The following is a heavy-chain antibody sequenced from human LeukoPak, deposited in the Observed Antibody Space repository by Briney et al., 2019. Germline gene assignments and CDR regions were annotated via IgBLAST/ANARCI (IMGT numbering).Heavy chain of an antibody. Sequence: GESLKISCKASGYLFRNNWIGWVRQMPGKGLEWMGIIYPPDSDTRYGREFQGQVTISVDESINTAYLQWSSLKASDTAMYYCARSSTYSPYYFDSWGQGTLVTVSS. CDR2: IYPPDSDT. V-gene: IGHV5-51*01. CDR1: GYLFRNNW. CDR3: ARSSTYSPYYFDS. D-gene: IGHD2-2*01. J-gene: IGHJ4*01.